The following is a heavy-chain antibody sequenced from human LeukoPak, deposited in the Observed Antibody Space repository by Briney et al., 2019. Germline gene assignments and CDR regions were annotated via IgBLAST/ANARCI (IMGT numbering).Heavy chain of an antibody. CDR1: GYSISSGYY. D-gene: IGHD6-19*01. CDR3: ARKQWLEPGFDY. J-gene: IGHJ4*02. CDR2: IYHSGST. V-gene: IGHV4-38-2*02. Sequence: SETLSLTCTVSGYSISSGYYWGWIRQPPGKGLEWIGSIYHSGSTCYNPSLKSRVTISVDTSKNQFSLKLSSVTAADTAVYYCARKQWLEPGFDYWGQGTLVTVSS.